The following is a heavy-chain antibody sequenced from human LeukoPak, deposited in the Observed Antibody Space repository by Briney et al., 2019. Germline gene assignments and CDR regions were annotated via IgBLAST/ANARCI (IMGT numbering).Heavy chain of an antibody. CDR3: ARAGYGGAFDI. CDR2: ISTDGSST. V-gene: IGHV3-74*01. Sequence: GGSLRLSCAASGFTFDDYGMSWVRQAPGKGLVWVSRISTDGSSTRYADSVKGRFTISRDNAKNTLYLQMNSLRAEDTAVYYCARAGYGGAFDIWGQGTMVTVSS. J-gene: IGHJ3*02. D-gene: IGHD5-12*01. CDR1: GFTFDDYG.